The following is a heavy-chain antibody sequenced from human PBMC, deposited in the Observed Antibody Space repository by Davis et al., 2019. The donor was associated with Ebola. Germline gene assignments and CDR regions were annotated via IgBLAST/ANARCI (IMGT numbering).Heavy chain of an antibody. CDR1: GYSFSSHW. Sequence: GESLKISCKGSGYSFSSHWNGWVRQMPGKGLEWMGIIYPGDSDTRYSPSFQGQVTISADKSISTAYLKWGSLKASDNAMYFCARRGDFGFFFDYWGQGTPITVSS. CDR3: ARRGDFGFFFDY. D-gene: IGHD4-17*01. V-gene: IGHV5-51*01. J-gene: IGHJ4*02. CDR2: IYPGDSDT.